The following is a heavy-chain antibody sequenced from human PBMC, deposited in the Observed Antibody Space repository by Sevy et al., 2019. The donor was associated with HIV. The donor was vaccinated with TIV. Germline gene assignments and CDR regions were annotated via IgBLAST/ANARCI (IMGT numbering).Heavy chain of an antibody. D-gene: IGHD3-16*02. CDR3: AKDGYDYVWGSYRYTPSWYYYGMDV. Sequence: GGSLRLSCAASGFTFSDYYMSWIRQAPGKGLEWVSYISSSGSTIYYADSVKGRFTISRDNAKNSLYLQMNSLRAEETAVYYCAKDGYDYVWGSYRYTPSWYYYGMDVWGQGTTVTVSS. J-gene: IGHJ6*02. CDR1: GFTFSDYY. CDR2: ISSSGSTI. V-gene: IGHV3-11*04.